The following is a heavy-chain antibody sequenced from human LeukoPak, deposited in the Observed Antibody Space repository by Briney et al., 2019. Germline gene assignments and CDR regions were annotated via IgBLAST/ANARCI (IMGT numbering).Heavy chain of an antibody. Sequence: VGSLRLSCAASGFSFSTYPMTWVRRAPGKGLEWVSSISSSSSSLYYADSVKGRFTISRDNARNSLYLQMSGLRVEDTAVYYCAREFGYNKRIDSWGQGTLVTVSS. CDR1: GFSFSTYP. J-gene: IGHJ4*02. V-gene: IGHV3-21*01. D-gene: IGHD5-24*01. CDR3: AREFGYNKRIDS. CDR2: ISSSSSSL.